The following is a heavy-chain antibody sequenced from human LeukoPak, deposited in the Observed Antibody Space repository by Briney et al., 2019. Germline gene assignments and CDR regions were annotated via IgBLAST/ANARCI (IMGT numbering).Heavy chain of an antibody. CDR1: GFTFSSYG. V-gene: IGHV3-30*02. D-gene: IGHD3-10*01. CDR2: IRYDGSNK. J-gene: IGHJ6*03. Sequence: GGSLRLSCAASGFTFSSYGMHWVRQAPGKGLEWVAFIRYDGSNKYYADSVKGRFTISRDNSKNSLYLQMNSLRAEDTAVYYCAKAAMVRGVTYYYYYMDVWGKGTTVTISS. CDR3: AKAAMVRGVTYYYYYMDV.